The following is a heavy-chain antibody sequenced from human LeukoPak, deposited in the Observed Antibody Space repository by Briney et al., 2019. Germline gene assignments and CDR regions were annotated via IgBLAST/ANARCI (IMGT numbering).Heavy chain of an antibody. CDR2: ISGDSTYI. Sequence: GGSLRLSCAASGFTFSRYSMNWVRQAPGKGLEWISSISGDSTYIYYADSMKGRFTISRDNAKNSLYLHMNSLRADDTAVYYCARDPIGYSYGYWGQGTLVTVSS. D-gene: IGHD5-18*01. CDR1: GFTFSRYS. J-gene: IGHJ4*02. V-gene: IGHV3-21*01. CDR3: ARDPIGYSYGY.